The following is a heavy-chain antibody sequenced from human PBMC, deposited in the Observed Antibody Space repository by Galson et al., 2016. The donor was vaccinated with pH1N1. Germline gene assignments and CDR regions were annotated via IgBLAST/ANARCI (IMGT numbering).Heavy chain of an antibody. CDR3: ARDPSLRGGDCYLGGAFDI. CDR2: INPSGDST. D-gene: IGHD2-21*02. Sequence: SVKVSCKASGYTFAKYYVHWVRQAPGQGLEWMGIINPSGDSTRYAQKFQGRITMTTDTSTSTVYMELSSLRSEDTAVYYCARDPSLRGGDCYLGGAFDIWGQGTMVTVSS. V-gene: IGHV1-46*01. CDR1: GYTFAKYY. J-gene: IGHJ3*02.